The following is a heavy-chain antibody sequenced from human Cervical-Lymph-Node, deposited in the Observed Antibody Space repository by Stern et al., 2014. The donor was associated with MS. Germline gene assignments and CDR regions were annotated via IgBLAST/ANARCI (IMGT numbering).Heavy chain of an antibody. V-gene: IGHV4-4*02. CDR1: GGSISSSNW. J-gene: IGHJ3*02. CDR3: ARDPTQLDGAFDI. CDR2: INHRGST. Sequence: QVQLQESGPGLVKPSGTLSLTCAVSGGSISSSNWRRLVRQPPGKGLEWIGKINHRGSTNYNPSLKSRVTISVDKSKTQFPLKLSSVTAADTAVYYCARDPTQLDGAFDIWGQGTMVTVSS. D-gene: IGHD1-1*01.